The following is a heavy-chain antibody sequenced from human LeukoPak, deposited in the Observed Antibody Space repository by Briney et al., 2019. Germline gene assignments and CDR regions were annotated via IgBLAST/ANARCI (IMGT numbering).Heavy chain of an antibody. CDR2: IWYDGSNK. D-gene: IGHD3-16*01. V-gene: IGHV3-33*01. CDR3: AREAELGNFDY. CDR1: GFTFSSYG. Sequence: GRSLRLSCAASGFTFSSYGMHWVRQAPGKGLEWVAVIWYDGSNKYYADSVKGRFTISRDNSKNTLYLQMNSLRAEDTAVYYCAREAELGNFDYWGQGTLVTVSS. J-gene: IGHJ4*02.